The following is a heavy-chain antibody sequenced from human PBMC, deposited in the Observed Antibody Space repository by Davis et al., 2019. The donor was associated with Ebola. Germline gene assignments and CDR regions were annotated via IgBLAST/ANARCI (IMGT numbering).Heavy chain of an antibody. V-gene: IGHV4-34*01. D-gene: IGHD3-16*01. CDR1: GGSFSGYY. CDR3: ARRRSSLDP. Sequence: SETLSLTCAVYGGSFSGYYWSWIRQPPGKGLEWIGEIYHSGSTNYNPSLKSRVTISVDTSKNQFSLKLSSVTAADTAVYYCARRRSSLDPWGQGTLVTVSS. J-gene: IGHJ5*02. CDR2: IYHSGST.